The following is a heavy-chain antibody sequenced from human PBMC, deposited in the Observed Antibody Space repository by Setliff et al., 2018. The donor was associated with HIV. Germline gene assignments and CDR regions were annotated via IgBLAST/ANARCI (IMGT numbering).Heavy chain of an antibody. CDR1: GFTFSSYS. D-gene: IGHD3-22*01. J-gene: IGHJ4*02. V-gene: IGHV3-21*01. CDR3: ATRPPTDYFHPSGRDGAFDY. Sequence: PGGSLRLSCAASGFTFSSYSMSWVRQAPGKGLEWVASISSDSNYIYYADSMKGRFTVSRDNARNSLFLQMNNLRVEDTAVYYCATRPPTDYFHPSGRDGAFDYWGQGTLVTVSS. CDR2: ISSDSNYI.